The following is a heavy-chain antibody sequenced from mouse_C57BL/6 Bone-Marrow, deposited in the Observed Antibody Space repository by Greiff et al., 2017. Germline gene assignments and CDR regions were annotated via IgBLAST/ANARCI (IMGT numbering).Heavy chain of an antibody. CDR3: TTGSNYYAMDY. D-gene: IGHD1-1*01. CDR1: GFNIKDYY. CDR2: IDPEDGDT. V-gene: IGHV14-1*01. Sequence: VQLQQSGAELVRPGASVKLSCTASGFNIKDYYMHWVKQRPEQGLEWIGRIDPEDGDTEYAPKFQGKDTMTADTSSNTAYLQLRSLTSEDTAVYYCTTGSNYYAMDYWGQGTSVTVSS. J-gene: IGHJ4*01.